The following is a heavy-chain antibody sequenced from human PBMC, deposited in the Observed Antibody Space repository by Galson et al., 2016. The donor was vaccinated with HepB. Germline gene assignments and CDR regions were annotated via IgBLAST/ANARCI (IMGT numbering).Heavy chain of an antibody. J-gene: IGHJ4*02. CDR2: IYYSGAT. CDR3: ASVMASNRFDF. Sequence: ETLSLTCTVSGGSISSGVYYWSWIRQPPGKGLEWIGNIYYSGATYYNPSLKSRVTVSVDTSKNQFPLKLSSVTAADTAVYYCASVMASNRFDFWGQGTLVTGSS. D-gene: IGHD2-8*01. V-gene: IGHV4-39*01. CDR1: GGSISSGVYY.